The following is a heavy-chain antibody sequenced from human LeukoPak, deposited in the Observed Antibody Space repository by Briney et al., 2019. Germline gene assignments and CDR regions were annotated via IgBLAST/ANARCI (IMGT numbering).Heavy chain of an antibody. V-gene: IGHV1-69*04. CDR2: IIPIFGIA. CDR1: GGTFSSYA. Sequence: SVKVSCKASGGTFSSYAISWVRQAPGQGLEWMGRIIPIFGIANYAQKFQGRVTITADKSTSTAYMELSSLRSEDTAVYYCARASEPTYYYDSSGYYYGDLHDYWGQGTLVTVSS. D-gene: IGHD3-22*01. CDR3: ARASEPTYYYDSSGYYYGDLHDY. J-gene: IGHJ4*02.